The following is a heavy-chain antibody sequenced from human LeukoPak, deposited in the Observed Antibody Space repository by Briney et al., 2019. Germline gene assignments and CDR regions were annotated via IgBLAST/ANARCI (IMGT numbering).Heavy chain of an antibody. CDR2: IYHSGST. CDR1: GGSISSSNW. J-gene: IGHJ4*02. V-gene: IGHV4-4*02. Sequence: SETLSLTCAVSGGSISSSNWWSWVRQPPGKGLEWIGEIYHSGSTNYNPSLKSRVTISVDTSKNQFSLKLSSVTAADTAVYYCARGLYYYDSSGYYSAKVDYWGQGTLVTVSS. CDR3: ARGLYYYDSSGYYSAKVDY. D-gene: IGHD3-22*01.